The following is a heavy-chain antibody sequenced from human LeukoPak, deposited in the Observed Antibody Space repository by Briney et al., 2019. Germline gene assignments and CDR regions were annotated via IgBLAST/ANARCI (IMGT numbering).Heavy chain of an antibody. Sequence: GGSLRLSCAASGFTFSSYAMSWVRQAPGKGLEWVSAISGSGGSTYYADSVKGRFTISRDNSKNTLHLQMNSLRAEDTAVYYCAKDRPAATAYYYYYGMDVWGQGTTVTVSS. CDR3: AKDRPAATAYYYYYGMDV. J-gene: IGHJ6*02. V-gene: IGHV3-23*01. CDR1: GFTFSSYA. CDR2: ISGSGGST. D-gene: IGHD2-2*01.